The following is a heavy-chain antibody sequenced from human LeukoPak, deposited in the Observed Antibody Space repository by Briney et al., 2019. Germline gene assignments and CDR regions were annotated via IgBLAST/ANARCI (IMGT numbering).Heavy chain of an antibody. Sequence: PSETLSLTCAVYGGSFSGYYWSWIRQPPGKGLEWIGEINHSGSTNYNPSLKSRVTISVDTSKNQFSLKLSSVTAADTAVYYCARGASSSSWSPFDPWGQGTLVTVSS. CDR1: GGSFSGYY. CDR3: ARGASSSSWSPFDP. CDR2: INHSGST. J-gene: IGHJ5*02. V-gene: IGHV4-34*01. D-gene: IGHD6-13*01.